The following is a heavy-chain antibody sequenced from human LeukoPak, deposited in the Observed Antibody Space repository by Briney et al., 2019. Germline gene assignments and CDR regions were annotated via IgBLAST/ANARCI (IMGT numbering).Heavy chain of an antibody. CDR1: GYTFTSYY. J-gene: IGHJ4*02. CDR2: INPSGGST. CDR3: ARGFGVTMVRGVIVFFGY. V-gene: IGHV1-46*01. Sequence: ASVKVSCKASGYTFTSYYMHWVRQAPGQGLEWMGIINPSGGSTSYAQKFQGRVTMTRDTSTSTVYMELNSLRSEDTAVYYCARGFGVTMVRGVIVFFGYWGQGTLVTVSS. D-gene: IGHD3-10*01.